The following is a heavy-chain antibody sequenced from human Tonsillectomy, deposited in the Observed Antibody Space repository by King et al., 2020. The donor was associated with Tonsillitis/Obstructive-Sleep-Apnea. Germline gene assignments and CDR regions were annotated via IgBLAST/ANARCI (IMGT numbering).Heavy chain of an antibody. J-gene: IGHJ3*02. Sequence: VQLQQWGAGLLKPSETLSLTCAVSGGSFSGYYWSWIRQPPGKGLEWIGEINHSGSTNYNPSLKSRVTISVDTSKNQFSLKLSSVTAADTAVYYCARARSGWYLGDAFDIWGQGTMVTVSS. CDR2: INHSGST. CDR3: ARARSGWYLGDAFDI. CDR1: GGSFSGYY. V-gene: IGHV4-34*01. D-gene: IGHD6-19*01.